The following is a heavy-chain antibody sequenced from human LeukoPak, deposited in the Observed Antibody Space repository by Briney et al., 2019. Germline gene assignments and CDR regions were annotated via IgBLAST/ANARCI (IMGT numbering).Heavy chain of an antibody. J-gene: IGHJ4*02. CDR3: ATRNYYDNRGYYYYYFDF. D-gene: IGHD3-22*01. Sequence: PGGSLRLSCAVSGFTFSSHAMSWVRQAPGKGLEWLSGISSSGDATSHADSVRGRFSISRDNSRNTLYLQINSLRVEDTAAYYCATRNYYDNRGYYYYYFDFWGQGTLVTVSS. CDR2: ISSSGDAT. V-gene: IGHV3-23*01. CDR1: GFTFSSHA.